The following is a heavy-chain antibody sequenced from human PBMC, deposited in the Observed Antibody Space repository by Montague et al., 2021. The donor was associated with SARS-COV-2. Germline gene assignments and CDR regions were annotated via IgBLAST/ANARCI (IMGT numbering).Heavy chain of an antibody. D-gene: IGHD6-19*01. Sequence: SETLSLTCIVSGESIDRDTYYWGWIRQSPGKGPEWIGSLSSSGRTYYNPSLRSRVTISMDTSKNHFSLKVNSVTATDTAVYFCARPGSVSGWFYFDDWGQGTLVSVSS. J-gene: IGHJ4*02. CDR1: GESIDRDTYY. CDR2: LSSSGRT. CDR3: ARPGSVSGWFYFDD. V-gene: IGHV4-39*02.